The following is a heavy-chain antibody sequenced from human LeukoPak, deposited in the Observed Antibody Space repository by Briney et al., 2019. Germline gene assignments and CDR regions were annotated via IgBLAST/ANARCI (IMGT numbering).Heavy chain of an antibody. D-gene: IGHD3-22*01. CDR1: GFTFSSYS. J-gene: IGHJ4*02. Sequence: GGSLRLSCAASGFTFSSYSMNWVRQAPGKGLEWVSSISSSSSYIYYADSVKGRFTISRDSAKNSLYLQMNSLRAEDTAVYYCARDSTITMIVVVTKPPDYWGQGTLVTVSS. V-gene: IGHV3-21*01. CDR2: ISSSSSYI. CDR3: ARDSTITMIVVVTKPPDY.